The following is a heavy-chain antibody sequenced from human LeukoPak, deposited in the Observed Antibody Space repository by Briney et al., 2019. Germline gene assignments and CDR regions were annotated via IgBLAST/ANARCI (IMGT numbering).Heavy chain of an antibody. V-gene: IGHV1-46*01. CDR2: INPSDGGA. CDR3: ARKAPHDTSGWYFDL. J-gene: IGHJ2*01. D-gene: IGHD3-22*01. CDR1: GGTFTNYA. Sequence: ASVKVSCKASGGTFTNYAISWVRQAPGQGLEWMGIINPSDGGASYAQKFQGRLTMSRDTSTSTLYMELSSLRSEDTAIYYCARKAPHDTSGWYFDLWGRGTLVTVSS.